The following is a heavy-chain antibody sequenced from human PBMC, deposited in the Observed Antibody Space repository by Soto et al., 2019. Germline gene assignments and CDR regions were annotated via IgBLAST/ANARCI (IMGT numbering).Heavy chain of an antibody. J-gene: IGHJ4*02. Sequence: ASVTVSCTASGYTFTSFAMHCVRQAPGQRLEWMGWINAGNGNTKYSQKFQGRVTITRDTSASTAYMELSSLRSEDTAVYYCARSVSVVVTVPADYWGQGTLVTGSS. CDR1: GYTFTSFA. D-gene: IGHD2-21*02. CDR3: ARSVSVVVTVPADY. V-gene: IGHV1-3*01. CDR2: INAGNGNT.